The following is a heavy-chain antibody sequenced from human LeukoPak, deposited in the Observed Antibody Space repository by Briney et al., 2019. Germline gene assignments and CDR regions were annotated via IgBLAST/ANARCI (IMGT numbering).Heavy chain of an antibody. J-gene: IGHJ4*02. D-gene: IGHD6-13*01. CDR3: AKDLTAYSSTWYSLTFDH. Sequence: GGSLRLSCAASGFTFVDYAMHWVRQAPGKGLEWVSGLTWNSGSIEYADSVKGRFTISRDSDKNSLYLQMNSLRAEDTAVYYCAKDLTAYSSTWYSLTFDHWGQGTLVTVSS. CDR1: GFTFVDYA. V-gene: IGHV3-9*01. CDR2: LTWNSGSI.